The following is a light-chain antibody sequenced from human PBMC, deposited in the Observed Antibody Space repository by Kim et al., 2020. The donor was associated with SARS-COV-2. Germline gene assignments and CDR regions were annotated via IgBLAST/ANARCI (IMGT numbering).Light chain of an antibody. Sequence: GQNEPRPCTGSSSNIANNYISGSQKRPGTAPKLLINDNNKRPSGIPGRFSGSKSGTSATLGITGLQTGDEADYYCGTWDSSLSAGVFGGGTKLTVL. CDR2: DNN. V-gene: IGLV1-51*01. J-gene: IGLJ3*02. CDR1: SSNIANNY. CDR3: GTWDSSLSAGV.